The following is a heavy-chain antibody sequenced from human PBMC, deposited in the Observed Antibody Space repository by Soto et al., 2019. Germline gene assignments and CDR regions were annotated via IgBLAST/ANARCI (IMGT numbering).Heavy chain of an antibody. CDR1: GGSISSGGNY. CDR3: ARDRECSGGTCYNYFDY. Sequence: PSETLSLTCTVSGGSISSGGNYWSWIRQQQGKGLEWIGYIYYSGSTYYNPSLKSRVTISVDTSKNQFSLKLSSVTAADTAVYYCARDRECSGGTCYNYFDYWGQGTLVTVSS. D-gene: IGHD2-15*01. J-gene: IGHJ4*02. CDR2: IYYSGST. V-gene: IGHV4-31*03.